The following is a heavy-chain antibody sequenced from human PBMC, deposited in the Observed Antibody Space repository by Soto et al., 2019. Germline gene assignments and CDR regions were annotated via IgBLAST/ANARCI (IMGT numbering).Heavy chain of an antibody. CDR2: INHSGST. V-gene: IGHV4-34*01. Sequence: PSETLSLTCAVYGGSFSGYYWSWIRQPPGKGLEWIGEINHSGSTNYNPSLKSRVTISVDTSRSQFSLKLSSVTAADTALFYCARDGYSGSSAHGAFDIWGQGTMVTVSS. J-gene: IGHJ3*02. D-gene: IGHD1-26*01. CDR1: GGSFSGYY. CDR3: ARDGYSGSSAHGAFDI.